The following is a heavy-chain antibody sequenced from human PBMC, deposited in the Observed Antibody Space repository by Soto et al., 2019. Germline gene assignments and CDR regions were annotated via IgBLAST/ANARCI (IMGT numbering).Heavy chain of an antibody. V-gene: IGHV3-23*01. Sequence: QTGGSLRLSCAASGYTFSSFAMTWVRQAPGKGLEWLSGLSGTGRSAYYADSVKGRFTISRDNSKNTLYLQMNSLRAEDTALYYCAKGVGYCSGGSCADDAFDIWGQGTMVTVSS. CDR3: AKGVGYCSGGSCADDAFDI. CDR2: LSGTGRSA. D-gene: IGHD2-15*01. J-gene: IGHJ3*02. CDR1: GYTFSSFA.